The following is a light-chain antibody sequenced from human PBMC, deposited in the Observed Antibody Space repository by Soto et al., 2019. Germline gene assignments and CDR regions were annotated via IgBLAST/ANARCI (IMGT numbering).Light chain of an antibody. V-gene: IGLV2-14*01. CDR3: TSYTSDSTYV. CDR1: STDVGRYNY. J-gene: IGLJ1*01. Sequence: QSALTQPASVSGSPGQSITISCTGTSTDVGRYNYVSWYQQHPGKAPKLMVYDVSNRPSWVSNRFSGSKSGITASPTISGLQAEDEADYYCTSYTSDSTYVFGTGTKVTVL. CDR2: DVS.